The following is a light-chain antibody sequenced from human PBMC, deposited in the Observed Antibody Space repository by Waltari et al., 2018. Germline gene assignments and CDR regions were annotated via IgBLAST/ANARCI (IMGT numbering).Light chain of an antibody. V-gene: IGLV3-27*01. CDR1: VLAKKY. J-gene: IGLJ3*02. CDR2: KDS. Sequence: SYELTQPSSVSVSPGQTARITCSGDVLAKKYARWFQQKPGQAPGLVIYKDSERPSGIPGRFSGSSSGTTVNLTISGAQVEDETDYYCYSAADNIRVFGGGTKLTVL. CDR3: YSAADNIRV.